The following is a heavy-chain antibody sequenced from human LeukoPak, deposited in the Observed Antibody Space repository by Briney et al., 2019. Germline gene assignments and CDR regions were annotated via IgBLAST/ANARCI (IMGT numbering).Heavy chain of an antibody. CDR1: GGSFSGYY. V-gene: IGHV4-34*01. Sequence: SETLSLTCAVYGGSFSGYYWSWIRQPPGKGLEWIGEINHSGSTNYNPSLKSRVTISVGTSKNQFSLKLSSVTAADTAVYYCARDWGGIAARPFDYWGQGTLVTVSS. D-gene: IGHD6-6*01. J-gene: IGHJ4*02. CDR2: INHSGST. CDR3: ARDWGGIAARPFDY.